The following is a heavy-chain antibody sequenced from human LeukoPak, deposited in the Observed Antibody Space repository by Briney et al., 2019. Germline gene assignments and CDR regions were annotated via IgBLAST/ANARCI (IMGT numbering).Heavy chain of an antibody. D-gene: IGHD5-12*01. Sequence: GGSLRLSCAASGFTFSSYSMNWVRQAPGKGLEWVSSISSSSSYIYYADSVKGRFTISRDNAKNSLYLQMNSLRAEDTAVYYCAKDGFSAYDIPPNWFDPWGQGTLVTVSS. CDR3: AKDGFSAYDIPPNWFDP. J-gene: IGHJ5*02. CDR2: ISSSSSYI. V-gene: IGHV3-21*01. CDR1: GFTFSSYS.